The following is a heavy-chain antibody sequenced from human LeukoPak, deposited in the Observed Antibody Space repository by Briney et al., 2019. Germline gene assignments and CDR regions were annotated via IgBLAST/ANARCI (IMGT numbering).Heavy chain of an antibody. CDR3: ARDKYYYGSGLDY. D-gene: IGHD3-10*01. CDR1: GFTFDDYG. CDR2: INWNGGST. Sequence: GGSLRLSCAASGFTFDDYGMSWVRQAPGKGLEWVSGINWNGGSTGYADSVKGRFTISRDNAKNSLYLQMNSLGPEDTAFYYCARDKYYYGSGLDYWGQGTLVTVSS. J-gene: IGHJ4*02. V-gene: IGHV3-20*04.